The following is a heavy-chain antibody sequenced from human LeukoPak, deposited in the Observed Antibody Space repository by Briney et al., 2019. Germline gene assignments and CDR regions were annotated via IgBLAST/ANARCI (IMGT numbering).Heavy chain of an antibody. J-gene: IGHJ3*02. V-gene: IGHV4-4*02. CDR2: IYHSGST. CDR3: ARVRNFWGRHDAFDI. CDR1: GGSISSSNW. Sequence: SGTLSLTCAVSGGSISSSNWWSWVRQPPGKGLEWIGEIYHSGSTNYNPSLKSRVTISVDKSKNQFSLKLSSVTAADTAVYYCARVRNFWGRHDAFDIWGQGTMVTVSS. D-gene: IGHD7-27*01.